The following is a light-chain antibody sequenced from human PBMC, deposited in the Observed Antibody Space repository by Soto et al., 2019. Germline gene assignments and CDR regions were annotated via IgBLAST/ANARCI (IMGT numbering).Light chain of an antibody. CDR2: EAD. CDR1: SSDGGSYNL. J-gene: IGLJ3*02. V-gene: IGLV2-23*01. CDR3: CSYAGSSTWV. Sequence: QSALTQPASVSGSPGQSITISCTGTSSDGGSYNLVSWYQHYPDKAPKLIIYEADQRPSGVSNRFSGSKSGNTASLTISGLRAEDEADYHCCSYAGSSTWVFGGGTKVTVL.